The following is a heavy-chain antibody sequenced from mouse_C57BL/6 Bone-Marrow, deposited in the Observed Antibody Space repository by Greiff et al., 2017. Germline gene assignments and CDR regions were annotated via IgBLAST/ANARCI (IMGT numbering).Heavy chain of an antibody. D-gene: IGHD1-1*01. Sequence: QVQLQQSGAELVRPGTSVKMSCKASGYTFTNYWIGWAKQRPGHGLEWIGDIYPGGGYTNYNEKFKGKAPLTADKSSSTAYMQFSSLTSEDSAIYYCARRALYGSSPYWYFDVWGTGTTVTVSA. CDR2: IYPGGGYT. CDR1: GYTFTNYW. J-gene: IGHJ1*03. V-gene: IGHV1-63*01. CDR3: ARRALYGSSPYWYFDV.